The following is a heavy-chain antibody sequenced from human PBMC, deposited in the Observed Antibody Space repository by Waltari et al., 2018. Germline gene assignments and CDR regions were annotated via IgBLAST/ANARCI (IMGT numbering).Heavy chain of an antibody. Sequence: QVQLQESGPGLVTPSETLSLTCTVAGGSISSYYWSWIRQPPGRGLEWIGYIYYSGSTNYNPSLKSRVTISVDTSKNQFSLKLSSVTAADTAEYYCARVRATQGARYYYYYYMDVWGKGTTVTISS. J-gene: IGHJ6*03. CDR3: ARVRATQGARYYYYYYMDV. CDR2: IYYSGST. CDR1: GGSISSYY. V-gene: IGHV4-59*01. D-gene: IGHD1-26*01.